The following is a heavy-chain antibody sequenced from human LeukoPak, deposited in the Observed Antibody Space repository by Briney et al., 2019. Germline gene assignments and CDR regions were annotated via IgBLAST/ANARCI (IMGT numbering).Heavy chain of an antibody. CDR2: IYHSGST. CDR3: ARPSSWGTYYDGFDS. CDR1: GGSIRSYY. Sequence: SETLSLTCTVSGGSIRSYYWSWIRQPPGKSLEWIGYIYHSGSTYYNPSLKSRVTISVDRSKNQFSLKLSSVTAADTAVYYCARPSSWGTYYDGFDSWGQGTLVTVSS. D-gene: IGHD3-16*01. J-gene: IGHJ4*02. V-gene: IGHV4-59*04.